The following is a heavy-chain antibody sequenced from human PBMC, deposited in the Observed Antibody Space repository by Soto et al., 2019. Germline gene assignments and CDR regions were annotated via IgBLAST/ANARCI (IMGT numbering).Heavy chain of an antibody. D-gene: IGHD4-17*01. CDR2: ISYDGFNK. CDR3: ARDSHPYGGKGNFDY. Sequence: GGSLRLSCAASGFTFSSYPMHWVRQAPGKGLEWVALISYDGFNKYYGDSVKGRFTISRDTSKNTLYLQMNSPRPEDTAVYYCARDSHPYGGKGNFDYWGQGTLVTVSS. V-gene: IGHV3-30*03. J-gene: IGHJ4*02. CDR1: GFTFSSYP.